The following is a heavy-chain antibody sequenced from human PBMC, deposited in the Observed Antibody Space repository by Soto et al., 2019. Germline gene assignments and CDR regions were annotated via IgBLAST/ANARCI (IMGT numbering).Heavy chain of an antibody. D-gene: IGHD2-15*01. CDR2: IYYSGST. V-gene: IGHV4-30-4*01. J-gene: IGHJ3*02. CDR3: ARSGARVVVAARGAFDI. Sequence: SETLSLTCTVSGGSISSGDYYWSWIRQPPGKGLEWIGYIYYSGSTYYNPSLESRVTISVDTSKNQFSLKLSSVTAADTAVYYCARSGARVVVAARGAFDIWGQGTMVTVSS. CDR1: GGSISSGDYY.